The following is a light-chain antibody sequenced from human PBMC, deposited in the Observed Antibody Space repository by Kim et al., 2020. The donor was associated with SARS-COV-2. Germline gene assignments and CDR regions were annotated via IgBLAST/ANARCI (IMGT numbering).Light chain of an antibody. CDR1: AXSGTXGHH. V-gene: IGLV7-46*01. Sequence: GKATLTCRSSAXSGTXGHHSYWCXQXPGQAPXTLIYGTRNKHSWTPARFSGSLLGGNAALTLSGALPXDEAEYYCLLYFNGYRIFGGGTQLTVL. J-gene: IGLJ2*01. CDR2: GTR. CDR3: LLYFNGYRI.